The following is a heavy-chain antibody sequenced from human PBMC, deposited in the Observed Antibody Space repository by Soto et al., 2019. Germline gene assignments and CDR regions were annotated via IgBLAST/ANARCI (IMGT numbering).Heavy chain of an antibody. CDR3: AKPPPGVDFWSGYYTPYDY. D-gene: IGHD3-3*01. CDR1: GFTFSSYA. J-gene: IGHJ4*02. CDR2: ISGSGGST. Sequence: GGSLRLSCAASGFTFSSYAMSWVRQAPGKWLEWVSAISGSGGSTYYADSVKGRFTISRDNSKNTLYLQMNSLRAEDTAVYYCAKPPPGVDFWSGYYTPYDYWGQGTLVTVSS. V-gene: IGHV3-23*01.